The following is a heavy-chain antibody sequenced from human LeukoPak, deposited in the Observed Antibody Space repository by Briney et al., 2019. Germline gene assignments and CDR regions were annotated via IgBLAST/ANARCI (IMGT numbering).Heavy chain of an antibody. Sequence: ASVKVSCKASGYTFSRNSYGMSWVRQAPGQGLEWMGWISAHYGNTNYAEKFQGRVTMTTDTSTNTAYMELRSLRSDDTAIYSWARDQAASHWGYYYYVMDVGGQGTTVTVSS. CDR1: GYTFSRNSYG. D-gene: IGHD3-16*01. CDR3: ARDQAASHWGYYYYVMDV. CDR2: ISAHYGNT. V-gene: IGHV1-18*01. J-gene: IGHJ6*02.